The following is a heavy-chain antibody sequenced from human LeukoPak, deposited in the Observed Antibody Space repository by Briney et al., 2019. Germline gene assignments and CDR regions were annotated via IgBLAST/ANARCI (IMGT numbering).Heavy chain of an antibody. CDR3: ARDNGCGGSCYGY. Sequence: SETLALTCTVSGGSISSSGYYWGWIRQPPGKGLEWIGSIYYSGSTYYNPSLKSRVTISVDTSKNQLSLRLSSVTPADTAVYYCARDNGCGGSCYGYWGQGSLVSVSS. CDR1: GGSISSSGYY. CDR2: IYYSGST. D-gene: IGHD2-15*01. J-gene: IGHJ4*02. V-gene: IGHV4-39*01.